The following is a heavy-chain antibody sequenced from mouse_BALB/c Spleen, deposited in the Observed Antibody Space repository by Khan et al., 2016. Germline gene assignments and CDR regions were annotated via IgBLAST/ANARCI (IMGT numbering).Heavy chain of an antibody. D-gene: IGHD4-1*01. J-gene: IGHJ2*01. CDR3: ALGGGPLDY. Sequence: IQLVQSGAELVKPGASVKLSCTASGFNIKDTYMHWVKQRPEQGLEWIGRIDPANGNTKYDPKFQGKATITADTSSNNAYLQVSSLTSEDTAVYYGALGGGPLDYWCQGTTLTVSS. CDR1: GFNIKDTY. V-gene: IGHV14-3*02. CDR2: IDPANGNT.